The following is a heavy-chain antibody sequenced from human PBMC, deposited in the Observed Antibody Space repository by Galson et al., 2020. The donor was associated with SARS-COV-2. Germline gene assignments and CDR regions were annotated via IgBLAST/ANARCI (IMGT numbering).Heavy chain of an antibody. D-gene: IGHD4-17*01. V-gene: IGHV3-30*04. Sequence: GESLKISCAASGFTFSSYAMHWVRQAPGKGLEWVAVISYDGSNKYYADSVKGRFTISRDNSKNTLYLQMNSLRAEDTAVYYCARDQPYGDYVFWAFDYWGQGTLVAVSS. J-gene: IGHJ4*02. CDR3: ARDQPYGDYVFWAFDY. CDR1: GFTFSSYA. CDR2: ISYDGSNK.